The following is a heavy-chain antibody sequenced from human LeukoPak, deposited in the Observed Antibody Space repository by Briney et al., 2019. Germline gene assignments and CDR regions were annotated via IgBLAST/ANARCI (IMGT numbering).Heavy chain of an antibody. J-gene: IGHJ3*02. D-gene: IGHD3-10*01. V-gene: IGHV1-18*01. CDR3: ARGRRNAWFGELSYPEDAFDI. Sequence: ASVKVSCKASGYTFTSYCISWVRQAPGQGLEWMGWISAYNGNTNYAQKLQGRVTMTTDTSTSTAYMELGSLRSDDTAVYYCARGRRNAWFGELSYPEDAFDIWGQGTMVTVSS. CDR1: GYTFTSYC. CDR2: ISAYNGNT.